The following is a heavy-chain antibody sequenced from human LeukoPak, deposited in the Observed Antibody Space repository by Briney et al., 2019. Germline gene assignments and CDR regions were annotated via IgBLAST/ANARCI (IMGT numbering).Heavy chain of an antibody. CDR2: INGDGTST. Sequence: GGSLRLSCAASGYTFSSYWMHWVRQAPGKGLVWVSRINGDGTSTTYADSVKGRFTISRDNAKNTLYLQMNGLRAEDTAVYYCARDLVVTSAYWGQGTLVTVSS. J-gene: IGHJ4*02. D-gene: IGHD2-2*01. V-gene: IGHV3-74*01. CDR3: ARDLVVTSAY. CDR1: GYTFSSYW.